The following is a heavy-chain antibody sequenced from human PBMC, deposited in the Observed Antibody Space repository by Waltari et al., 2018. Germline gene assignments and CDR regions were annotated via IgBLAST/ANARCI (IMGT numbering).Heavy chain of an antibody. J-gene: IGHJ4*02. CDR2: GSHLNGKA. Sequence: QVQLLQSGAEVTEPGASVTVSCRASGYSFTSVGISWVRLAPGQGLVWVGWGSHLNGKANYAQNVQDRVTMATDASTGTAYMELRSLRLDDTAVYFCATDNLNALHNWGQGTLVTVSS. CDR3: ATDNLNALHN. V-gene: IGHV1-18*04. D-gene: IGHD1-20*01. CDR1: GYSFTSVG.